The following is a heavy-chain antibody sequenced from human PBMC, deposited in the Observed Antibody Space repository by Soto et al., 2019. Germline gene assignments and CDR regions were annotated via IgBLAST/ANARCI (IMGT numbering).Heavy chain of an antibody. CDR3: AREGKYFAFDM. CDR2: ISARNDDI. D-gene: IGHD3-9*01. J-gene: IGHJ3*02. CDR1: GNRFDSYG. Sequence: QVQLVQSGPDVKKPGASVKVSCKASGNRFDSYGINWIRQAPGQGLEWMGWISARNDDIKYAHKFKDRVTLTRETSTTTAYMEMRGLRSDDTAVYYCAREGKYFAFDMWGQGTMVTVSS. V-gene: IGHV1-18*01.